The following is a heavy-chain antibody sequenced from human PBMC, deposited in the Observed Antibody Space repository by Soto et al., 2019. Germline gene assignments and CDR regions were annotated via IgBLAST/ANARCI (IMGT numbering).Heavy chain of an antibody. CDR3: AKTPTMVRGVNDAFDI. CDR2: ISGSGGST. D-gene: IGHD3-10*01. CDR1: RFTFSSYG. Sequence: GGSLRLSCAASRFTFSSYGMSWVRQAPGKGLEWVSAISGSGGSTYYADSVKGRFTISRDNSKNTLYLQMNSLRAGDTAVYYCAKTPTMVRGVNDAFDISGQGTMVTVSS. J-gene: IGHJ3*02. V-gene: IGHV3-23*01.